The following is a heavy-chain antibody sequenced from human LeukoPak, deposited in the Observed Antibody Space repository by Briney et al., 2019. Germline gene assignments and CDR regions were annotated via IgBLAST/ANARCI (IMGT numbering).Heavy chain of an antibody. J-gene: IGHJ4*02. V-gene: IGHV4-39*07. Sequence: SETLSLTCTVSGGSISSSSYYWGWIRQPPGKGLEWIGSIYYSGSTYYNPSLKSRVTISVDTSKNQFSLKLSSVVAADPAVYFCVSGILTFCGSTSCYSADFWGQGALVTVSS. CDR3: VSGILTFCGSTSCYSADF. CDR2: IYYSGST. D-gene: IGHD2-2*01. CDR1: GGSISSSSYY.